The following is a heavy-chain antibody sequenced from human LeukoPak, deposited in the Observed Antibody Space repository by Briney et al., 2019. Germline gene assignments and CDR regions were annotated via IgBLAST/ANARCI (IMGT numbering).Heavy chain of an antibody. J-gene: IGHJ6*04. Sequence: SETLSLTCAVYGGSFSGYYWSWIRQPPGKGLEWIGEINHSGSTNYNPSLKSRVTISVDTSKNQFSLKLSSMTAADTAVYYCARGKGVVVPAAIRYYYYGMDVWGKGTTVTVSS. CDR1: GGSFSGYY. D-gene: IGHD2-2*02. CDR2: INHSGST. V-gene: IGHV4-34*01. CDR3: ARGKGVVVPAAIRYYYYGMDV.